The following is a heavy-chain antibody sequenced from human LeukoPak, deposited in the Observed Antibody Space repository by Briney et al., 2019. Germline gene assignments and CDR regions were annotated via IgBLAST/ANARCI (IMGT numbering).Heavy chain of an antibody. Sequence: PGRSLRLSCAASGFTFSSYAMSWVRQAPGKGLEWVSAISGSGGSTYYADSVKGRFTISRDNSKNTLYLQMNSLRAEDTAVYYCAKYYYYGSGSYYTSEYFQHWGQGTLVTVSS. J-gene: IGHJ1*01. CDR3: AKYYYYGSGSYYTSEYFQH. CDR2: ISGSGGST. D-gene: IGHD3-10*01. V-gene: IGHV3-23*01. CDR1: GFTFSSYA.